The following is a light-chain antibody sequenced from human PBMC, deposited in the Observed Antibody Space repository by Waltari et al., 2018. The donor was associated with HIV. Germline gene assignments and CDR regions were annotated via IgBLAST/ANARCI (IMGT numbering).Light chain of an antibody. CDR3: SSYTSSSSVV. V-gene: IGLV2-14*03. Sequence: QSALTQPASVSGPPGQSITTSCTGTSGDVGGYNYVSWYQQHPGKAPKLMIYDVSNRPSGVSNRFSGSKSGNTASLTISGLQAEDEADYYCSSYTSSSSVVFGGGTKLTVL. CDR2: DVS. J-gene: IGLJ2*01. CDR1: SGDVGGYNY.